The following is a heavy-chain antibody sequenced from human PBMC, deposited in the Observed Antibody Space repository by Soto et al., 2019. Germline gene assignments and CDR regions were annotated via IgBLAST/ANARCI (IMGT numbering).Heavy chain of an antibody. CDR1: GGSISSGGYY. CDR3: ARGYVYCSSTSCPVDY. Sequence: SETLSLTCTVSGGSISSGGYYWSWIRQHPGKGLEWIGYIYYSGSTYYNPSLKSRVTISVDTSKNQFSLKLSSVTAADTAVYYCARGYVYCSSTSCPVDYWGQGTLVTVSS. J-gene: IGHJ4*02. CDR2: IYYSGST. V-gene: IGHV4-31*03. D-gene: IGHD2-2*01.